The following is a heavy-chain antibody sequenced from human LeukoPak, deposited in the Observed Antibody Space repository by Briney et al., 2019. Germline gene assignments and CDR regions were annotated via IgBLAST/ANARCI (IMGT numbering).Heavy chain of an antibody. V-gene: IGHV3-23*01. CDR3: AKDNGSGWYGGGFDP. CDR1: GFTFRSYA. J-gene: IGHJ5*02. D-gene: IGHD6-19*01. CDR2: ISGSGGST. Sequence: GGSLRLSCAASGFTFRSYAMSWVRQAPGKGLQWVSAISGSGGSTYYADSVKGRFTISRDNSKNTLYLQMNSLRAEHTAVYYCAKDNGSGWYGGGFDPWGQGTLVTVSS.